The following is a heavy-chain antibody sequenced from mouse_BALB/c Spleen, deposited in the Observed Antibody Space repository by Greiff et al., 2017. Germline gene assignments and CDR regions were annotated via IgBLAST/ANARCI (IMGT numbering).Heavy chain of an antibody. V-gene: IGHV1-7*01. CDR2: INPSTGYT. J-gene: IGHJ4*01. CDR3: ARFDYGAMDY. Sequence: QVQLQQSGAELAKPGASVKMSCKASGYTFTSYWMHWVKQRPGQGLEWIGYINPSTGYTEYNQKFKDKATLTADKSSSTAYMQLSSLTSEDSAVYYCARFDYGAMDYWGQGTSVTVSS. CDR1: GYTFTSYW. D-gene: IGHD2-4*01.